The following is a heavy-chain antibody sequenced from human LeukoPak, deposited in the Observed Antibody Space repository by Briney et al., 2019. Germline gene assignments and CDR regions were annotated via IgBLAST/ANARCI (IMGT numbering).Heavy chain of an antibody. D-gene: IGHD3-22*01. CDR1: GGSISSYY. J-gene: IGHJ3*02. CDR3: ARDPYYYDSSGYSSSHAFDI. Sequence: PSETLSLTCTVSGGSISSYYWSWIRQPPAKGLEWIGYIYYSGSTNYNPSLKSRVNISVDPSKNQFSLKLSSVTAADTAVYYCARDPYYYDSSGYSSSHAFDIWGQGTMVTVSS. V-gene: IGHV4-59*01. CDR2: IYYSGST.